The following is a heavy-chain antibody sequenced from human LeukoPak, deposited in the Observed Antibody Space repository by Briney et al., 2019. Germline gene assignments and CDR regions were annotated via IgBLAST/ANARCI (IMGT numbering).Heavy chain of an antibody. Sequence: GESLKISWKGSGYSFSTYWIAWVRQMPGKGLEWMGIIYPDDSDTKYSPSFQGQVTISVDKSISTAYLHWSSLKASDTAMYYCARRPSYASGWYWLDPWGQGTQVTVSS. CDR3: ARRPSYASGWYWLDP. D-gene: IGHD6-19*01. CDR1: GYSFSTYW. CDR2: IYPDDSDT. J-gene: IGHJ5*02. V-gene: IGHV5-51*01.